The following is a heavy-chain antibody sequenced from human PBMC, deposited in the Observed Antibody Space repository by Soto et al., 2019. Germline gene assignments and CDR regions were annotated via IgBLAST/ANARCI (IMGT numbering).Heavy chain of an antibody. J-gene: IGHJ4*02. CDR2: IYYSGIT. CDR3: ARHGSN. Sequence: NPSETLSLTCTVSGVSISNSSYYWGWIRRPPGKGLEWIGTIYYSGITYYNPSLKSRVTISVDTSKNQFSLKLTSVTAADPAVYYCARHGSNWGQGTLVTVSS. CDR1: GVSISNSSYY. V-gene: IGHV4-39*01.